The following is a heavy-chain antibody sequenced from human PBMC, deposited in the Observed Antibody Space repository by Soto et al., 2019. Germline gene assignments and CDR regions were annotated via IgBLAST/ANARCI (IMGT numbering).Heavy chain of an antibody. V-gene: IGHV4-59*01. CDR3: ARLYYDYVWGRYRWLPPAYFDY. D-gene: IGHD3-16*02. CDR1: GGSISSYY. CDR2: IYYSGST. Sequence: QVQLQESGPGLVKPSETLSLTCTVSGGSISSYYWSWIRQPPGKGLEWIGYIYYSGSTNYNPSLKSRVTISVDTSNNQFSLKLSSVTAADTAVYYCARLYYDYVWGRYRWLPPAYFDYWGQGTLVTVSS. J-gene: IGHJ4*02.